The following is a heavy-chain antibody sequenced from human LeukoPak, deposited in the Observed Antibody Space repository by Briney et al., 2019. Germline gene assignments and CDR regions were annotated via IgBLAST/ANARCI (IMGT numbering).Heavy chain of an antibody. CDR1: GFTFSSYW. J-gene: IGHJ4*02. CDR3: ARDSVLRYFDWSHFDY. V-gene: IGHV3-7*01. CDR2: IKQDGSEK. D-gene: IGHD3-9*01. Sequence: PGGSLRLSCAASGFTFSSYWMSRVRQAPGKGLEWVANIKQDGSEKYYVDSVKGRSTISRDNAKNSLYLQMNSLRAEDTAVYYCARDSVLRYFDWSHFDYWGQGTLVTVSS.